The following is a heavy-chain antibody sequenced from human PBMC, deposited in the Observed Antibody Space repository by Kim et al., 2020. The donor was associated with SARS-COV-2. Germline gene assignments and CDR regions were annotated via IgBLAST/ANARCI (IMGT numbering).Heavy chain of an antibody. CDR2: IYYSGST. J-gene: IGHJ3*02. Sequence: SETLSLTCTVSGGSISSSSYYWGWIRQPPGKGLEWIGSIYYSGSTYYNPSLKSRVTISVDTSKNQFSLKLSSVTAADTAVYYCARRTNIVVVPAAIYFDAFDIWGQGTMVTVSS. CDR1: GGSISSSSYY. D-gene: IGHD2-2*01. V-gene: IGHV4-39*01. CDR3: ARRTNIVVVPAAIYFDAFDI.